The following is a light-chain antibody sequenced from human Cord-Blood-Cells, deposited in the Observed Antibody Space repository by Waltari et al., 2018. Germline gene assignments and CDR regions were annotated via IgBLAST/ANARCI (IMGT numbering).Light chain of an antibody. J-gene: IGLJ2*01. CDR1: SSDGGSYNL. Sequence: QSALTQPAPVSGSPGHAITISCSGTSSDGGSYNLVSWYQQHPGKAPKLMIYEGSKRPSGVSNRFSGSKSSNTASRTISGLQAEDEADYYCCSYAGSSTLVFGGGTKLTVL. CDR2: EGS. CDR3: CSYAGSSTLV. V-gene: IGLV2-23*01.